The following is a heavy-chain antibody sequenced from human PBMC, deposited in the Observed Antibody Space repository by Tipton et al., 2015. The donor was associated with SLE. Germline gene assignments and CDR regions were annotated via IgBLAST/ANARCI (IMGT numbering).Heavy chain of an antibody. V-gene: IGHV4-38-2*01. CDR2: IFHTGCT. CDR1: GYSISSGYY. D-gene: IGHD6-13*01. Sequence: TLSLTCAVSGYSISSGYYWGWIRQPPGKGLEWIATIFHTGCTYYNPSLKSRVTLSVDTSKNQFSRRVSFVIAADTAVDYCARMFRAASGDFDYWGEGTLGAVSS. J-gene: IGHJ4*02. CDR3: ARMFRAASGDFDY.